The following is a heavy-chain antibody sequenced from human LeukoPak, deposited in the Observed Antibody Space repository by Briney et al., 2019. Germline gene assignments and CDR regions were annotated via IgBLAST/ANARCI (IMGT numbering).Heavy chain of an antibody. D-gene: IGHD5-18*01. CDR3: ARGAAMVTGDFDY. V-gene: IGHV4-39*07. Sequence: SETLSLTCTVSGGSISGGSYYWSWLRQPPGKGLEWIGSIYHSGSTYYNPSLKSRVTISVDTSKYQFSLKLSSATAADTAVYYCARGAAMVTGDFDYWGQGTLVTVSS. J-gene: IGHJ4*02. CDR1: GGSISGGSYY. CDR2: IYHSGST.